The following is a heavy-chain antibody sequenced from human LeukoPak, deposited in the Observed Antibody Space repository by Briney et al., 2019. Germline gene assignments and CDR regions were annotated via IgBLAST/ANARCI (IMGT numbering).Heavy chain of an antibody. CDR3: ARDLGLGNWFYP. Sequence: SETLSLTCTVSGGSISSYYWSWIRQPPGKGLEWIGYIYYSGSTNYNPSLKSRVTISVDTSKNQFSLKLSSVTAADTAVYYCARDLGLGNWFYPWGQGTLVTVSS. J-gene: IGHJ5*02. V-gene: IGHV4-59*01. CDR2: IYYSGST. CDR1: GGSISSYY. D-gene: IGHD3/OR15-3a*01.